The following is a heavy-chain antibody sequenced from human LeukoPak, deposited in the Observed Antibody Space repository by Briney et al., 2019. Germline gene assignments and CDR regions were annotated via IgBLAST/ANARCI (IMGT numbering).Heavy chain of an antibody. CDR3: ARESTSTEFDY. CDR2: INHSGST. Sequence: PSETLSLICAVCGGSFCGYYWSWIRQPPGKGLEWIGEINHSGSTNYNPSLKSRVTISVDTSKNQFSLKLSSVTAADTAVYYCARESTSTEFDYWGQGTLVTVSS. V-gene: IGHV4-34*01. CDR1: GGSFCGYY. J-gene: IGHJ4*02.